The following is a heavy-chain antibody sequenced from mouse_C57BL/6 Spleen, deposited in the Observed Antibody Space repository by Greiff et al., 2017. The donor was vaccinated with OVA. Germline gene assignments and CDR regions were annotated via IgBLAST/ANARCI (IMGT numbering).Heavy chain of an antibody. CDR2: IDPTDRAT. Sequence: QVQLQQPGAELVRPGSSVKLSCKASGYTFTSYWMHWVKQRPIQGLEWIGNIDPTDRATHYNQKFKDKATLTVDKSSSPAYMQLSSLTSEDSAVYYGARATVVATDWYFDVWGTGTTVTVSS. D-gene: IGHD1-1*01. V-gene: IGHV1-52*01. J-gene: IGHJ1*03. CDR1: GYTFTSYW. CDR3: ARATVVATDWYFDV.